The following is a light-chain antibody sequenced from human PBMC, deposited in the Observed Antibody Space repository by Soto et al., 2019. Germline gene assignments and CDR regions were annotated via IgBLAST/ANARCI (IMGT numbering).Light chain of an antibody. Sequence: QSALTQPASVSGSPGQSITISCTGTSSDVGDYNYVSWYQQHPGKAPKLMIYEVTNRPSGVSNRFSGSKSGNTASLTISGLQAEDEADYYCSSCTGSNTWVFGGGTKLTVL. CDR1: SSDVGDYNY. J-gene: IGLJ3*02. V-gene: IGLV2-14*01. CDR3: SSCTGSNTWV. CDR2: EVT.